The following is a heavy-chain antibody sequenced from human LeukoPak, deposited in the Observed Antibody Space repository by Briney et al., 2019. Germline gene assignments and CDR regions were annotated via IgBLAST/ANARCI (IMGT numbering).Heavy chain of an antibody. CDR2: IYTSGST. Sequence: PSETLSLTCTVSGGSISSGSYYWSWIRQPAGKGLEWIGRIYTSGSTNYNPSLKSRVTISVDTSKNQFSLKLSSVTAADTAVYYCARGLTDYYYMDVWGKGTTVTVSS. V-gene: IGHV4-61*02. CDR1: GGSISSGSYY. CDR3: ARGLTDYYYMDV. D-gene: IGHD4/OR15-4a*01. J-gene: IGHJ6*03.